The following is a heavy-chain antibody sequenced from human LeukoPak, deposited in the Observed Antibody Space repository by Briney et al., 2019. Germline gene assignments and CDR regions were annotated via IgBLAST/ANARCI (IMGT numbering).Heavy chain of an antibody. Sequence: SETLSLTCAVYGGSFSGYYWSWIRQPPGKGLEWIGEINHSGSTNYNPSLKSRVTISVDTSKNQFSLKLSSVTAADTAVYYCAREGDGYKDWGQGTLVTVSS. V-gene: IGHV4-34*01. CDR1: GGSFSGYY. CDR3: AREGDGYKD. CDR2: INHSGST. J-gene: IGHJ4*02. D-gene: IGHD5-24*01.